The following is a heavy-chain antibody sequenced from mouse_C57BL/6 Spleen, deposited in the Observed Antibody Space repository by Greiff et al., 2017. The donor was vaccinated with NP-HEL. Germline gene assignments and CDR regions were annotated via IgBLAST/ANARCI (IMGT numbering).Heavy chain of an antibody. CDR1: GYAFSSYW. CDR3: AREGAQATWFAY. Sequence: VHLVESGAELVKPGASVKISCKASGYAFSSYWMNWVKQRPGKGLEWIGQIYPGDGGTNYNGKFKGKATRTAEKSSSKAYMQLSSLTSEDSAVYFCAREGAQATWFAYWGQGTLVTVSA. CDR2: IYPGDGGT. D-gene: IGHD3-2*02. J-gene: IGHJ3*01. V-gene: IGHV1-80*01.